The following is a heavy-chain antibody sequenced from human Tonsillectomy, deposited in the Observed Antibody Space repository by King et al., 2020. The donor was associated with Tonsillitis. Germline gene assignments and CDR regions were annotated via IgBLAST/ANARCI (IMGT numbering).Heavy chain of an antibody. Sequence: VQLVQSGAEVKKPGASVKVSCKASGYTFINYYMHWVRQAPGQGLEWMGIINPSGGSTRYAQKFQGRVTMTRDTSTSTVYMELSSLRSEDTAVYYCGRVGVYGGNYDAFDIWGQGTMVTVSS. V-gene: IGHV1-46*03. CDR2: INPSGGST. D-gene: IGHD4-23*01. J-gene: IGHJ3*02. CDR3: GRVGVYGGNYDAFDI. CDR1: GYTFINYY.